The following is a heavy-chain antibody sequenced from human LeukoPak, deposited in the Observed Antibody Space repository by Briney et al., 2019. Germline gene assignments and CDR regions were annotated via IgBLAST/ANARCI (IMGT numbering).Heavy chain of an antibody. D-gene: IGHD2-21*01. V-gene: IGHV1-2*04. J-gene: IGHJ2*01. CDR1: GYTFTGYY. CDR2: INPNSGGT. Sequence: GASVKVSCKASGYTFTGYYMHWVRQAPGQGLEWMGWINPNSGGTNYAQKFQGWVTMTRDTSISTAYMELSRLRSDDTAVYYCARVGMEIGWSLELWGRGTLVTVSS. CDR3: ARVGMEIGWSLEL.